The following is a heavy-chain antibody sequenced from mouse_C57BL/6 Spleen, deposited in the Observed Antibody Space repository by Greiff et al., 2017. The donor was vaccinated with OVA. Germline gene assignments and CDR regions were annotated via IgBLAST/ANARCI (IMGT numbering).Heavy chain of an antibody. Sequence: EVKLMDSGGGLVKPGGSLKLSCAASGFTFSDYGMHWVRQAPEKGLEWVAYISSGSSTIYYADTVKGRFTISRDNAKNTLFLQMTSLRSEDTAMYYCARPGYSNWYFDVWGTGTTVTVSS. CDR2: ISSGSSTI. J-gene: IGHJ1*03. D-gene: IGHD2-5*01. CDR1: GFTFSDYG. CDR3: ARPGYSNWYFDV. V-gene: IGHV5-17*01.